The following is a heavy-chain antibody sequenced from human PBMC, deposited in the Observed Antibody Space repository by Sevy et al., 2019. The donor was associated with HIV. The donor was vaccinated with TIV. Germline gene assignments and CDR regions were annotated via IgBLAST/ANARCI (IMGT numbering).Heavy chain of an antibody. CDR1: GYTFTSYG. CDR2: ISAYNGDT. Sequence: ASVKVSCKASGYTFTSYGISWVRQAPGQGLEWMGWISAYNGDTNYAHKLQGRVTMTTDTSTSTAYTELTSLRSDDTAVYFGARGYYDFWSSYYLGDAFDSWGQGTRVTVSS. V-gene: IGHV1-18*01. CDR3: ARGYYDFWSSYYLGDAFDS. J-gene: IGHJ3*02. D-gene: IGHD3-3*01.